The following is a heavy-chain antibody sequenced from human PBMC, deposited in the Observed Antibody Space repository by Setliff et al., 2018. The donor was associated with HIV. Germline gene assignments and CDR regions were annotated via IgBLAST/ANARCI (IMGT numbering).Heavy chain of an antibody. D-gene: IGHD3-3*01. CDR3: ARGGFLQRITIFGVVSL. CDR1: GGSISGYY. V-gene: IGHV4-4*07. CDR2: IYTSGTT. Sequence: SETLSLTCTVSGGSISGYYWTWIRQSAGKGLEWIGRIYTSGTTTYNPSLESRLTMSVDTSKNQFSLKLTSVTAADTAVYYCARGGFLQRITIFGVVSLWGQGTLVTVSS. J-gene: IGHJ4*02.